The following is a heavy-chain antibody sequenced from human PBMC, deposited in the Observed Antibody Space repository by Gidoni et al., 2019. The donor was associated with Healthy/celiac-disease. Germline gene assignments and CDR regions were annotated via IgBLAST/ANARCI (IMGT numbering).Heavy chain of an antibody. D-gene: IGHD2-15*01. CDR1: GFTFSSYS. CDR3: ARGRVVAAQFDY. Sequence: EVQLGECGGGVVKPGGSLRLSCAASGFTFSSYSMNWVRQAPGKGLGGVSSISSSSSYIYYAASVKGRFTISRDNAKNSLYLQMNSLRAEDTAVYYCARGRVVAAQFDYWGQGTLVTVSS. CDR2: ISSSSSYI. V-gene: IGHV3-21*01. J-gene: IGHJ4*02.